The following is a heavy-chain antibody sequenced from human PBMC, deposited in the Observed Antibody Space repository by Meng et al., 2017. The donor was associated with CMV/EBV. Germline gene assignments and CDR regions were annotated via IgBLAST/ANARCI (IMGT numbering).Heavy chain of an antibody. CDR3: ARGIIHNYYYYGMDV. V-gene: IGHV3-48*03. J-gene: IGHJ6*02. Sequence: GGSLRLSCAASGFTFSSYEMNWVRQAPGKGLEWVSYISSSGSTIYYADSVKGRFTISRDNAKNSLYLQMNSLRAEDTAVYYCARGIIHNYYYYGMDVWGQGTTVTVSS. D-gene: IGHD3-16*01. CDR2: ISSSGSTI. CDR1: GFTFSSYE.